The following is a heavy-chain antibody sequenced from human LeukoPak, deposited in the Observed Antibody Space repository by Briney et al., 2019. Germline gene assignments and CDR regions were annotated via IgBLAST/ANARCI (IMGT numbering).Heavy chain of an antibody. Sequence: GGSLRLSCAASGFTFSSYWMHWVRQAPGEGLVWVSRINSDGSSTSYADSVKGRFTISRDNAKNTLYLQMNSLRAEDTAVYYCARGRGSSARHDAFDIWGQGTMVTVSS. D-gene: IGHD1-26*01. V-gene: IGHV3-74*01. CDR2: INSDGSST. CDR3: ARGRGSSARHDAFDI. J-gene: IGHJ3*02. CDR1: GFTFSSYW.